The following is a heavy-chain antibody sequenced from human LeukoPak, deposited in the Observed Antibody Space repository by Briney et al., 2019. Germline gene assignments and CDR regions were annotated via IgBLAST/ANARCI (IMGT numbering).Heavy chain of an antibody. CDR2: ISSSGTYI. J-gene: IGHJ6*02. Sequence: GGSLRLSCAASGFTFSSYSMNWVRQAPGKGLEWVSPISSSGTYIYYADSLKGRFTISRDNAKNSLYLQMNSLRAEDTAVYYCARGSPCSGGSCYRNYYYYGMDVWGQGTTVTVSS. V-gene: IGHV3-21*01. CDR3: ARGSPCSGGSCYRNYYYYGMDV. D-gene: IGHD2-15*01. CDR1: GFTFSSYS.